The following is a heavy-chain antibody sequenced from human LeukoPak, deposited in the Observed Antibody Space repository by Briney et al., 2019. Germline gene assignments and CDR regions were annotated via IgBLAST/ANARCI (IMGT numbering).Heavy chain of an antibody. V-gene: IGHV4-59*12. D-gene: IGHD3-10*01. CDR2: IYYSGST. J-gene: IGHJ5*02. Sequence: KASETLSLTCAVSGGSISSYYWNWIRQPPGKGLEWIGYIYYSGSTNYNPSLKSRVTISVDTSKNQFSLKLSSVTAADTAVYYCARDPYYYGSGSYYLWGQGTLVTVSS. CDR3: ARDPYYYGSGSYYL. CDR1: GGSISSYY.